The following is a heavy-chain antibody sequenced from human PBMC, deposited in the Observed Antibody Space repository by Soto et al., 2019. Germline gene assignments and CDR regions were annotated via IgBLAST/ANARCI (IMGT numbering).Heavy chain of an antibody. CDR2: ISGSGSTI. D-gene: IGHD2-2*01. CDR1: GFSFSSYS. Sequence: GGSLRLSCAASGFSFSSYSMNWVRQAPGKGLEWVSYISGSGSTIYYADSVKGRFTISRDNAKNSLYLQMNSLRDEDTAVYYCARDPTSYCRSTSCLDRYNWFDPWGQGTLVTVSS. CDR3: ARDPTSYCRSTSCLDRYNWFDP. V-gene: IGHV3-48*02. J-gene: IGHJ5*02.